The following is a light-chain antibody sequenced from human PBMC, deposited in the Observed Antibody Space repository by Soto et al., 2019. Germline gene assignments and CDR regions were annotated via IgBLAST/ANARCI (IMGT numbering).Light chain of an antibody. J-gene: IGKJ4*01. V-gene: IGKV3D-15*01. CDR2: GAS. CDR1: QSVNIN. CDR3: QQYKDWPPLT. Sequence: EIVMTQSPVTLSASPGERVTLSCRASQSVNINLAWYQQRHGQAPRVLIYGASNRASGIPDKFSGSGSGTDFTLTISSLESDDFALNFCQQYKDWPPLTVGGGTRVEIK.